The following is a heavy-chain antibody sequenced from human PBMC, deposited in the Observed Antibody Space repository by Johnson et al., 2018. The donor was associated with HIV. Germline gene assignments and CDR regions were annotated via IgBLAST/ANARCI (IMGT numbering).Heavy chain of an antibody. CDR2: ISSSGSTI. CDR3: ARGYDFWSVYYTEAFDI. D-gene: IGHD3-3*01. CDR1: GFTFSDYY. Sequence: QVQLLESGGGLVKPGGSLRLSCAASGFTFSDYYMSWIRKAPGKGLEWVSYISSSGSTIYYADSVKGRFTISRDNAKNSLYLQMNSLRAEDTAVYYCARGYDFWSVYYTEAFDIWGQGTMVTVSS. V-gene: IGHV3-11*04. J-gene: IGHJ3*02.